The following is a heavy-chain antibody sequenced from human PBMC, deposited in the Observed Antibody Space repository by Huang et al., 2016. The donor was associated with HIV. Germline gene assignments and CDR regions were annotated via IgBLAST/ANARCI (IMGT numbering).Heavy chain of an antibody. D-gene: IGHD1-7*01. CDR3: ATKTAAMDI. Sequence: VESGGRLVQPGGSLRLSCVGSTFTFGAYWMSWVRQYPGKGLEWVANIKQDESEKYYVESVKGRFNISRDNAKKVLFLEMNNVRVEDTATYYCATKTAAMDIWGQGTTVTVS. J-gene: IGHJ6*02. CDR1: TFTFGAYW. CDR2: IKQDESEK. V-gene: IGHV3-7*01.